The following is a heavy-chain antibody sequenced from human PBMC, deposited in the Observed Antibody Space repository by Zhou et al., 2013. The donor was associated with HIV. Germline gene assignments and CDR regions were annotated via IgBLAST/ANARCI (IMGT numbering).Heavy chain of an antibody. D-gene: IGHD5-12*01. V-gene: IGHV1-46*01. J-gene: IGHJ4*02. Sequence: QVQLVQSGAEVQKPGASVKVSCKASGYTFTNYYLHWVRQAPGQGLEWMGIINPFGGSTSYAQKFQGRVTMTRDTSTSTVYMELSSLRFEDTAVYYCARDRSTGVIVATEGLGYWGQGTLVTVSS. CDR2: INPFGGST. CDR3: ARDRSTGVIVATEGLGY. CDR1: GYTFTNYY.